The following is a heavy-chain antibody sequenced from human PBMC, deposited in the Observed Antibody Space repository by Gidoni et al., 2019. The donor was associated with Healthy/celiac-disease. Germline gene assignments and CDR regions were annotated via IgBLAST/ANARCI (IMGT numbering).Heavy chain of an antibody. V-gene: IGHV4-39*01. CDR3: ARHSGIVGATDY. CDR1: GGSIRSSSYY. D-gene: IGHD1-26*01. Sequence: QRQRQESGPGLVKPSETLSPTRTVSGGSIRSSSYYWGWIRQPPGKGLELIGRIYYSGSTYYNPSLKSRVTISVDASKNQFSLKLRSVTAADTAVYYCARHSGIVGATDYWGQGTLVTVSS. J-gene: IGHJ4*02. CDR2: IYYSGST.